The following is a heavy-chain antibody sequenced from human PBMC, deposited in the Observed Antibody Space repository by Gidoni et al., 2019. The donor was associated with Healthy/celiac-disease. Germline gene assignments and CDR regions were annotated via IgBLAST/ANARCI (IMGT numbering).Heavy chain of an antibody. D-gene: IGHD3-10*01. CDR2: IRSKANSYAT. CDR3: TIPRITMVQGAY. Sequence: EVQLVESGGGLVKPGGSLILSCAASGFTFSGSAMHWVRQASGKGLEWVGRIRSKANSYATAYAASVKGRFTISRDDSKNTAYLQMNSLKTEDTAVYYCTIPRITMVQGAYWGQGTLVTVSS. J-gene: IGHJ4*02. V-gene: IGHV3-73*01. CDR1: GFTFSGSA.